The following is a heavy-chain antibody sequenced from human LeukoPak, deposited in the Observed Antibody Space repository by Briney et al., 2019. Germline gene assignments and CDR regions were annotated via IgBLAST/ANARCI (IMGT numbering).Heavy chain of an antibody. CDR1: RFTFSSYW. V-gene: IGHV3-23*01. D-gene: IGHD4-23*01. Sequence: GGSLRLSCAASRFTFSSYWMSWVRQAPGKGLEWVSSASGSGGSTYYADSVKGRFTISRDNSKNTLYLQMNSLRAEDTAVYYCAKDLGSVVTPPSLDYWGQGTLVTVSS. CDR2: ASGSGGST. J-gene: IGHJ4*02. CDR3: AKDLGSVVTPPSLDY.